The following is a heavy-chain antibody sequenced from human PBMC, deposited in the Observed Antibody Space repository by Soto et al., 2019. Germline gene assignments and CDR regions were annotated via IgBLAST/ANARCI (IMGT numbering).Heavy chain of an antibody. J-gene: IGHJ6*03. D-gene: IGHD3-3*01. V-gene: IGHV4-34*01. CDR3: ARQMRWRYYDFWSGPTGYMDV. CDR2: INHSGST. Sequence: KASETLSLTCAVYGGSFSGYYWSWIRQPPGKGLEWIGEINHSGSTNYNPSLKSRVTISVDTSKNQFSLKLSSVTAADTAVYYCARQMRWRYYDFWSGPTGYMDVWGKGTTVTVSS. CDR1: GGSFSGYY.